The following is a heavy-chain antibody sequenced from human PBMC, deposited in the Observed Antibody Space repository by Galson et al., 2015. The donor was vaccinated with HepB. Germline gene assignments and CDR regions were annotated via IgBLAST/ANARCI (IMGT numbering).Heavy chain of an antibody. J-gene: IGHJ6*02. CDR2: IKQDGSEK. V-gene: IGHV3-7*03. Sequence: SLRLSCAASGFTFSSYWMSWVRQAPGKGLEWVANIKQDGSEKYYVDSVKGRFTISRDNAKNSLYLQMNSLRAEDTAVYYCARVGCSSTSCYANYYYYGMDVWGQGTTVTVSS. CDR3: ARVGCSSTSCYANYYYYGMDV. D-gene: IGHD2-2*01. CDR1: GFTFSSYW.